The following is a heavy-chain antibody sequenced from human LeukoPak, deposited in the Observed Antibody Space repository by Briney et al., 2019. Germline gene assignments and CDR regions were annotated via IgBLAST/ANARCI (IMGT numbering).Heavy chain of an antibody. CDR1: GFTFSSYA. CDR3: ATETNGRHYDY. Sequence: AGGSLRLSRAASGFTFSSYAMSWVRQAPGKGLEWVASIGPTGSDRYHADSIKGRFTISRDNANNFLYLQMNSLRAEDTAVYYCATETNGRHYDYWGQGTLLTVSS. J-gene: IGHJ4*02. V-gene: IGHV3-21*06. D-gene: IGHD1-14*01. CDR2: IGPTGSDR.